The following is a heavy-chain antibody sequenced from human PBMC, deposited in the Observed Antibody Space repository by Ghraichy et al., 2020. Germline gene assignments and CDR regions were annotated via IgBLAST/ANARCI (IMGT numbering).Heavy chain of an antibody. CDR2: ISSSSSYI. D-gene: IGHD2-15*01. Sequence: GGSLRLSCAASGFTFSSYSMNWVRQAPGKGLEWVSSISSSSSYIYYADSVKGRFTISRDNAKNSLYLQMNSLRAEDTAVYYCARGAVVVAATPVAFDIWGQGTMVTVSS. V-gene: IGHV3-21*01. J-gene: IGHJ3*02. CDR3: ARGAVVVAATPVAFDI. CDR1: GFTFSSYS.